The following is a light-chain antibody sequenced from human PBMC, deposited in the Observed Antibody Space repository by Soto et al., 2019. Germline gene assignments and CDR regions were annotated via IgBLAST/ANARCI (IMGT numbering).Light chain of an antibody. Sequence: QSVLTQPPSASGTPGQRVTISCSGSSSNIGSNTVNWYQQVPGTAPKLLIYRNNQRPSGVPDRFSGSKSGTSASLAISGLQAEDEADYYCQSYDSSLSGYVFGTGTKLTVL. V-gene: IGLV1-44*01. CDR2: RNN. CDR3: QSYDSSLSGYV. CDR1: SSNIGSNT. J-gene: IGLJ1*01.